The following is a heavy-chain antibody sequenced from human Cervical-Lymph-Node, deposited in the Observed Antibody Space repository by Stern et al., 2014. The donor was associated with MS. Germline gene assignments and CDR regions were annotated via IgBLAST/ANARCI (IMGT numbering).Heavy chain of an antibody. V-gene: IGHV3-23*04. CDR3: AKDGVVGGSASADWYFDL. J-gene: IGHJ2*01. CDR2: ISGSDGNI. D-gene: IGHD3-22*01. Sequence: EVQLVESGGGLVQPGGSLRLSCAASGFIFKNYAMSWVRQGPGQGLEWVSVISGSDGNIYYADSVKCRFTVSRDNSKNTLYLQMSSLRAEDTAVYYCAKDGVVGGSASADWYFDLWGRGTLVTVSS. CDR1: GFIFKNYA.